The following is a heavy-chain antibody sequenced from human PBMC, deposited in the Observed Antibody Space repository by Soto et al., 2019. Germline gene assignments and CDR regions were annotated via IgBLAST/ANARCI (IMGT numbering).Heavy chain of an antibody. CDR1: GLNFSSYA. J-gene: IGHJ4*02. CDR2: INTDGSST. D-gene: IGHD7-27*01. CDR3: ATETTGH. Sequence: GGSLRLSCTASGLNFSSYAMSWVRKAPGKGLVWVSRINTDGSSTTYADSVKGRFTISRDNARSTLYLLLNSLRAEDTAVYYCATETTGHWGRGIQVTVSS. V-gene: IGHV3-74*03.